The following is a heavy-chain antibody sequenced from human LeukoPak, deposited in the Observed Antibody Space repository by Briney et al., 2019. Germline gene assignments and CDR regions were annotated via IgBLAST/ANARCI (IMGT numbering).Heavy chain of an antibody. J-gene: IGHJ4*02. CDR3: ARTITTSEGDYLDY. D-gene: IGHD4-11*01. CDR2: IYHGGST. CDR1: GGSISTSTSY. V-gene: IGHV4-39*07. Sequence: SETLSLTCTVSGGSISTSTSYWGWIRQPPGKGLEWIGSIYHGGSTYYNPSLKSRVTMSVDTSKNQVSLKMNSVTAADTAVYFCARTITTSEGDYLDYWGQGTLVTVSS.